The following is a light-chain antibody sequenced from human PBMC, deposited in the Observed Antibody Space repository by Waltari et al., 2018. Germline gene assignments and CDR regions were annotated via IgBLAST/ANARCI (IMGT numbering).Light chain of an antibody. CDR1: WSNIGAGYD. J-gene: IGLJ2*01. Sequence: QSVLTQPPSVSGAPGQRVTLSCTGSWSNIGAGYDVHWYQQLPGKAPTLLVYGGNTRPPGGPDRFVGSKSGTSASLAIPGLQPEDEADYYCQSYDTKVGVVFGGGSKLTVL. V-gene: IGLV1-40*01. CDR3: QSYDTKVGVV. CDR2: GGN.